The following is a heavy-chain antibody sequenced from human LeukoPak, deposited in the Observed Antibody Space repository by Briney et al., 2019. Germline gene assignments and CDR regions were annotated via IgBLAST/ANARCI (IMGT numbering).Heavy chain of an antibody. D-gene: IGHD3-3*01. CDR1: GYTFTGYY. CDR3: ARLITIFGVVHFDY. J-gene: IGHJ4*02. Sequence: ASVPVSCKASGYTFTGYYMHWVRQAPGQGLDWMGWINPNSGGTNYAQKFQGRVTMTRDTSISTAYMELSRLRSDDTAVYYCARLITIFGVVHFDYWGQGTLVTVSS. CDR2: INPNSGGT. V-gene: IGHV1-2*02.